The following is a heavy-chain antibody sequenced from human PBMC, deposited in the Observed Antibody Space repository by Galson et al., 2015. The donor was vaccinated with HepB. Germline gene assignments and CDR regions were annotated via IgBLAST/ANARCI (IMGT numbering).Heavy chain of an antibody. J-gene: IGHJ4*02. V-gene: IGHV3-30-3*01. CDR1: GFTFSSYA. CDR3: ARGPVCSGGSCPIYGTFDY. Sequence: SLRLSCAASGFTFSSYAMHWVRQAPGKGLEWVAVISYDGSNKYYADSVKGRFTISRDNSKNTLYLQMNSLRAEDTAVYYCARGPVCSGGSCPIYGTFDYWGQGTLVTVSS. D-gene: IGHD2-15*01. CDR2: ISYDGSNK.